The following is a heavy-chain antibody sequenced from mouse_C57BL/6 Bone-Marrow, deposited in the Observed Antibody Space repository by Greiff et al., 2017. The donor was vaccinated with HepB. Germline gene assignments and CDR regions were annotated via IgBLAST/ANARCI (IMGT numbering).Heavy chain of an antibody. CDR1: GYTFTDYY. CDR2: INPNNGGT. Sequence: EVQLQQSGPELVKPGASVKISCKASGYTFTDYYMNWVKQSHGKSLEWIGDINPNNGGTSYNQKFKGKATLTVDKSSSTAYMELRSLTSEDSAVYYCAELRLSYYYAMDYWGQGTSVTVSS. J-gene: IGHJ4*01. V-gene: IGHV1-26*01. CDR3: AELRLSYYYAMDY. D-gene: IGHD3-2*02.